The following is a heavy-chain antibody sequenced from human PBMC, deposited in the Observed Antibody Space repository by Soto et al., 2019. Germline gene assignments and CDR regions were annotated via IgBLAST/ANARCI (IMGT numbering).Heavy chain of an antibody. J-gene: IGHJ4*02. V-gene: IGHV1-18*01. D-gene: IGHD4-17*01. CDR3: ARAPLDYGDYDGYFDY. Sequence: ASVKVSCKASGFTFTSYGFSCVRQAPGQGLEWMGWIRAYNGHTNYARNLQGRVTMTTDIPTSTAYMELRSLRSDDTAVYYCARAPLDYGDYDGYFDYWGQGTLLTVSS. CDR2: IRAYNGHT. CDR1: GFTFTSYG.